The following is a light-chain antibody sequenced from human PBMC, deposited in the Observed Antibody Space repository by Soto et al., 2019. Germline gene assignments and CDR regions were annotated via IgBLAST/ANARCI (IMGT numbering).Light chain of an antibody. CDR1: QCVSSY. Sequence: IVLTQSPATLSLSPGERAPLFCMSRQCVSSYLALYQQKPGQAPMLLISDAANRATGIPARFSGSGSGPDFSLPISSLEPEDCEGYYCQQRSDWPRPCGQGTKVEL. CDR3: QQRSDWPRP. CDR2: DAA. J-gene: IGKJ1*01. V-gene: IGKV3-11*01.